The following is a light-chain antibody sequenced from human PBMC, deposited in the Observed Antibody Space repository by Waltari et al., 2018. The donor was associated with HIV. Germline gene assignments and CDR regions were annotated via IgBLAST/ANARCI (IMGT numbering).Light chain of an antibody. CDR2: EDN. J-gene: IGLJ2*01. V-gene: IGLV3-10*01. Sequence: SYELTQPPSVSVSPGQTARITCHGDVLPNKYAYWYQQKSGQAPVLVIYEDNKRPSGIPERFSASSSGTMATLTISGAQVEDEADYYCFSTDSSGNPLFGGGTKLTVL. CDR1: VLPNKY. CDR3: FSTDSSGNPL.